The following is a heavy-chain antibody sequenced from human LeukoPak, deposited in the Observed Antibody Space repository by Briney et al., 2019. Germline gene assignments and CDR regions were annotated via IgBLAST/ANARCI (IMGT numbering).Heavy chain of an antibody. J-gene: IGHJ3*02. V-gene: IGHV3-64*01. Sequence: GGSLRLSCAASGFTFSSYAMHWVRQAPGKGLEYVSAISSNGGSTYYANSVKGRFTISRDNSKNTLYLQMNSLRAEDTAVYYCAKDFTMIAEGAFDIWGQGTMVTVSS. CDR2: ISSNGGST. CDR1: GFTFSSYA. CDR3: AKDFTMIAEGAFDI. D-gene: IGHD3-22*01.